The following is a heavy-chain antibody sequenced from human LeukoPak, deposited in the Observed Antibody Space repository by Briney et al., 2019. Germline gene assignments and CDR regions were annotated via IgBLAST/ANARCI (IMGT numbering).Heavy chain of an antibody. CDR1: GGSISNLNYY. CDR2: IYASGST. J-gene: IGHJ4*02. V-gene: IGHV4-61*02. CDR3: ARGYYDFWSGYYRGFRFDY. Sequence: SETLSLTCTVSGGSISNLNYYWSWIRQPAGKGLEWIGRIYASGSTNYNPSLKSRVTISVDTSKNQFSLKLSSVTAADTAVYYCARGYYDFWSGYYRGFRFDYWGQGTLVTVSS. D-gene: IGHD3-3*01.